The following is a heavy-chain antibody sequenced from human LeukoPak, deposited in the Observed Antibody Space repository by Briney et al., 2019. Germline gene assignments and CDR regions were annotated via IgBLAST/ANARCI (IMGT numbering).Heavy chain of an antibody. V-gene: IGHV3-43D*03. CDR1: GFSFDDYA. D-gene: IGHD5-12*01. CDR3: AKGASMSYSGYDFLDYHYMDV. CDR2: ITWDGGST. J-gene: IGHJ6*03. Sequence: GGSLRLSCAASGFSFDDYAMHWVRQAPGKNLEWVSLITWDGGSTYYVDSVKGRFTISRDNSKNSLYPQMNSLRAEDTALYYCAKGASMSYSGYDFLDYHYMDVWGKGTTVTVSS.